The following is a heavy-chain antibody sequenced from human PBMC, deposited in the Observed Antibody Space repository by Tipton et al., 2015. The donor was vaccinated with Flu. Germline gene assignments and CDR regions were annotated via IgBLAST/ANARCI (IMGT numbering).Heavy chain of an antibody. J-gene: IGHJ3*01. CDR3: AREPAPIGSPKSDAFDV. V-gene: IGHV3-53*01. CDR1: GFTVSSNY. D-gene: IGHD3-10*01. CDR2: LYSDGTT. Sequence: QLVQSGGDLIQPGGSLRLSCAASGFTVSSNYMIWVRQVPGKGLEWVSVLYSDGTTYYTESVKGRFTISRDDSKNTLALQMNSLRTEDTAIYYCAREPAPIGSPKSDAFDVWGQGTKVTVSS.